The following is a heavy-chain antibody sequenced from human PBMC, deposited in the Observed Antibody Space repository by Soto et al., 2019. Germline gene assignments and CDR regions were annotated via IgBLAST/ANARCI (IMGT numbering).Heavy chain of an antibody. D-gene: IGHD3-10*01. CDR1: GYSFTSYW. V-gene: IGHV5-51*01. J-gene: IGHJ3*02. CDR3: ARPYYYGSGSYYNGAFDI. CDR2: IYPGDSDT. Sequence: PGESLKISCKGSGYSFTSYWIGWVRQMPGKGLEWMGIIYPGDSDTRYSPSFQGQVTISADKSISTAYLQWSSLKASDTATYYCARPYYYGSGSYYNGAFDIWGQGTMVTVSS.